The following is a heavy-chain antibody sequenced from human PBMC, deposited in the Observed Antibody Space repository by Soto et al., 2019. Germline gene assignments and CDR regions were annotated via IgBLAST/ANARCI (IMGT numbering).Heavy chain of an antibody. V-gene: IGHV4-34*01. CDR1: GGSFSGYY. J-gene: IGHJ4*02. CDR2: INHSGST. Sequence: QVQLQQWGAGLLKPSETLSLTCAVYGGSFSGYYWSWIRQPPGKGLEWIGEINHSGSTNYNPSLKSRVTISVDTSKNQFSLKLSSVTAADTAVYYCARGNYYGSGSYYWYWGQGTLVTVSS. D-gene: IGHD3-10*01. CDR3: ARGNYYGSGSYYWY.